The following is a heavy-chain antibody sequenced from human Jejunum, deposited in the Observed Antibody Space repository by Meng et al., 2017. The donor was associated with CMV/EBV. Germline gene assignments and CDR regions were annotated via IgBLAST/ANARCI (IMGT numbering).Heavy chain of an antibody. Sequence: QGQLVQSGAEVKKSGASVKVSCKASGYIFNNYGVSWVRQAPGQGPEWMGWISAYNGNTNYAQNFQGRFTMTTDTSTSTAYMELRSLTFDDTAVYFCARGRRNEPLFDYWGQGTLVTVSS. V-gene: IGHV1-18*01. CDR2: ISAYNGNT. D-gene: IGHD1-14*01. CDR3: ARGRRNEPLFDY. J-gene: IGHJ4*02. CDR1: GYIFNNYG.